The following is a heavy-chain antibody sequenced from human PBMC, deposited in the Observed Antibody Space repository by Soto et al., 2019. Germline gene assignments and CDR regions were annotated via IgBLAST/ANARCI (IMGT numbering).Heavy chain of an antibody. J-gene: IGHJ6*02. CDR2: ISAYNGNT. V-gene: IGHV1-18*01. Sequence: QVQLVQSGAEVKKPGASVKVSCKASGYTFTTYGISWVRQAPGQGLEWMGWISAYNGNTNYAQKLQDRVTLTTDTSTSTAYMELRSLRSDDTAVYYCARDADIREITARPIYYYGMDVWGQGTTVTVSS. CDR3: ARDADIREITARPIYYYGMDV. D-gene: IGHD6-6*01. CDR1: GYTFTTYG.